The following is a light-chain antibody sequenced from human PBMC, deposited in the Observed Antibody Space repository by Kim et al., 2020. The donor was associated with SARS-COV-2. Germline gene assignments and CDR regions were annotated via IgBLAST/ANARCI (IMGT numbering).Light chain of an antibody. Sequence: SVSPGHTASITCSGYKLGDKYAVWYQQKSGQSPGLVIYQDTNRPSGIPERFSGSNSGNTATLTFSGTQAMDEADSYCQAWDSTIAVFGGGTQLTVL. V-gene: IGLV3-1*01. CDR1: KLGDKY. J-gene: IGLJ3*02. CDR3: QAWDSTIAV. CDR2: QDT.